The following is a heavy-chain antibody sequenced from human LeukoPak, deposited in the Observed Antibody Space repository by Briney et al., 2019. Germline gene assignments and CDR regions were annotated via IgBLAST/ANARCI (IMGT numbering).Heavy chain of an antibody. CDR2: ISGSGGST. CDR3: ANLLLLWFGVDFDY. J-gene: IGHJ4*02. V-gene: IGHV3-23*01. D-gene: IGHD3-10*01. Sequence: GGSLRLSCAASGFTFSSYAMSWVRQAPGEGLEWVSAISGSGGSTYYADSVKGRFTISRDNSKNTLYLQMNSLRAEDTAVYYCANLLLLWFGVDFDYWGQGTLVTVSS. CDR1: GFTFSSYA.